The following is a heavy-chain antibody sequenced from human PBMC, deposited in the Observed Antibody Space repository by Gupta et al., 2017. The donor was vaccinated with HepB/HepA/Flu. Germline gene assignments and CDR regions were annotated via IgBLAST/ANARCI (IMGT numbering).Heavy chain of an antibody. V-gene: IGHV1-8*03. CDR2: MNPNSGNT. Sequence: QVQLVQSGAEVKKPGASVKVSCKASGYTFTSYDIHWVRPATGQGLEWMGWMNPNSGNTGYAQKFQGRVTITRNTSISTAYMELSSLRSEDTAVYYCARSAVTTATAIRGLWNWFDPWGQGTLVTVSS. D-gene: IGHD2-21*02. CDR3: ARSAVTTATAIRGLWNWFDP. J-gene: IGHJ5*02. CDR1: GYTFTSYD.